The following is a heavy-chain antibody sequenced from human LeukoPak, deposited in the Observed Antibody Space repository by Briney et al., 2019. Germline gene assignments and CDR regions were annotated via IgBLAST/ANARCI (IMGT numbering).Heavy chain of an antibody. V-gene: IGHV3-43*01. CDR3: MTRAVAGKTFDY. D-gene: IGHD6-19*01. Sequence: PGGSLRLSCAASNFAFDDFAMHWVRHVPGKGLEWVSFIGWDGGTTHYADSVRGRFTVSRDNSKSLLFLQLNSLTTEDSGLYYCMTRAVAGKTFDYWGQGTLVIVSS. J-gene: IGHJ4*02. CDR1: NFAFDDFA. CDR2: IGWDGGTT.